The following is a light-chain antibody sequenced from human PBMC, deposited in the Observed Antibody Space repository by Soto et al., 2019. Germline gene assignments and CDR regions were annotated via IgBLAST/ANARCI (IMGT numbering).Light chain of an antibody. CDR2: AAS. CDR3: QQLNSYPLT. CDR1: QGISSY. Sequence: IQLTQSPSFLSASVGARVTITCRASQGISSYLAWYQQKPGKAPKLLIYAASTLHSGVPSRFSGSGSGTEFTLTISSLQPEDFATYYCQQLNSYPLTFGGGTKVEIK. V-gene: IGKV1-9*01. J-gene: IGKJ4*01.